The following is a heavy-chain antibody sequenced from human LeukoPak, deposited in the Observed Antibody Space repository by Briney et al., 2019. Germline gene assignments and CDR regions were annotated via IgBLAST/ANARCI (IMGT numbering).Heavy chain of an antibody. V-gene: IGHV1-18*01. CDR2: ISAYNGNT. CDR1: GYTFTSYG. Sequence: ASVKVSCKASGYTFTSYGISWVRQAPGQGLEWMGWISAYNGNTNYAQKLQGRVTMTTDTSTSTAYMELRSLRSDDTAVYYCARVQLGILTGNDAFDIWGQGTMVTVSS. CDR3: ARVQLGILTGNDAFDI. J-gene: IGHJ3*02. D-gene: IGHD3-9*01.